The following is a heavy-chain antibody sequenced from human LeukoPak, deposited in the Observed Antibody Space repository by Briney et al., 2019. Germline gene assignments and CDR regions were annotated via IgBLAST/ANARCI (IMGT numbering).Heavy chain of an antibody. CDR3: ARGFSTYYDFWSGPDLDY. J-gene: IGHJ4*02. CDR2: IYYSGST. D-gene: IGHD3-3*01. Sequence: PSETLSLTCTVSGGSISSYYWSWIRQPPGKGLEWIGYIYYSGSTNYNPSLKSRVTISVDTSKNQFSLTLSSVTAADTAVYYCARGFSTYYDFWSGPDLDYWGQGTLVTVSS. CDR1: GGSISSYY. V-gene: IGHV4-59*01.